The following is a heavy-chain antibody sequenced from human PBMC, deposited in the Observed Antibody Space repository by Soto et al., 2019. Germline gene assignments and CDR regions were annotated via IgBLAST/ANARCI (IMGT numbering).Heavy chain of an antibody. CDR1: GGSFSGYY. D-gene: IGHD2-2*01. J-gene: IGHJ6*02. CDR2: INHSGST. Sequence: SETLSLTCAVYGGSFSGYYWSWIRQPPGQGLEWIGEINHSGSTNYNPSLKSRVTISVDTSKNQFSLKLSSVTAADTAVYYCARVLRYCSSTSCYEAGYYYYGMDVWGQGTTVTVSS. V-gene: IGHV4-34*01. CDR3: ARVLRYCSSTSCYEAGYYYYGMDV.